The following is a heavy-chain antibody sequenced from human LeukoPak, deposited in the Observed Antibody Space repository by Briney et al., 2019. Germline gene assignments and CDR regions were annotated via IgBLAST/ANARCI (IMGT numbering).Heavy chain of an antibody. J-gene: IGHJ4*02. CDR3: ARLSDCSGGSCYGFSDY. CDR2: ISAYNGNT. D-gene: IGHD2-15*01. V-gene: IGHV1-18*01. CDR1: GYTFTSYC. Sequence: ASVKVSCKASGYTFTSYCISWVRQAPAQGLEWMGWISAYNGNTNYAQKLQGRVTMTTDTSTSTAYMELRSLRSDDTAVYYCARLSDCSGGSCYGFSDYWGQGTLVTVSS.